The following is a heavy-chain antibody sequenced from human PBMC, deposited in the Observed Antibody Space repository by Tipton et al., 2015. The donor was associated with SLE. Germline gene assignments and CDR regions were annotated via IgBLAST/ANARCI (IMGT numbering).Heavy chain of an antibody. Sequence: SLRLSCAASGFTVSSNYMSWVRQAPGKGLEWVSGISWNSGSIGYADSVKGRFTISRDNAKNSLYLQMNSLRAEDTALYYCAKVVYSSVPFGAFDIWGQGTMVTVSS. V-gene: IGHV3-9*01. J-gene: IGHJ3*02. CDR3: AKVVYSSVPFGAFDI. CDR2: ISWNSGSI. CDR1: GFTVSSNY. D-gene: IGHD6-19*01.